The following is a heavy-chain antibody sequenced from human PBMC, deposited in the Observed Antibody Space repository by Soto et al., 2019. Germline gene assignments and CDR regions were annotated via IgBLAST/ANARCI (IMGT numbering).Heavy chain of an antibody. D-gene: IGHD2-2*01. V-gene: IGHV3-15*01. J-gene: IGHJ6*02. CDR1: GFTFSNAW. CDR2: IKSKTDGGTT. Sequence: PGGSLRLSCAASGFTFSNAWMSWVRQAPGKGLEWVGRIKSKTDGGTTGYAAPVKGRFTISRDDSKNTLYLQMNSLKTEDTAVYYCNGVPAAMDGIYYYYGMDVWGQGTTVTVSS. CDR3: NGVPAAMDGIYYYYGMDV.